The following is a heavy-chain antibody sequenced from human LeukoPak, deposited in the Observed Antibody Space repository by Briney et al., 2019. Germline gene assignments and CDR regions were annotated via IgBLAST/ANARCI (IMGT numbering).Heavy chain of an antibody. Sequence: GGSPRLSCEASGFTFGINWMSWVRQAPGKGLEWVASINPDGSQKFYVDSVKGRFTISRDNTKSSLYLEMNSLGAEDTAMYYCAKLLGTVTTYDYWGQGIRVTVSS. V-gene: IGHV3-7*01. CDR3: AKLLGTVTTYDY. D-gene: IGHD2/OR15-2a*01. CDR1: GFTFGINW. CDR2: INPDGSQK. J-gene: IGHJ4*02.